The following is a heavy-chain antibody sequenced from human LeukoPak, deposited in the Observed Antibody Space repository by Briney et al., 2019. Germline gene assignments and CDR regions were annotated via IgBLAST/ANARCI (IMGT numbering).Heavy chain of an antibody. D-gene: IGHD6-19*01. V-gene: IGHV1-69*04. CDR3: ARDIHSPLKGIAVAGPFDY. CDR1: GGTFSSYA. CDR2: IIPILGIA. J-gene: IGHJ4*02. Sequence: SVKVSCKASGGTFSSYAISWVRQAPGQGLEWMGRIIPILGIANYAQKFQGRVTITADKSTSTAYMELSSLRSEDTAVYYCARDIHSPLKGIAVAGPFDYWGQGTLVTVSS.